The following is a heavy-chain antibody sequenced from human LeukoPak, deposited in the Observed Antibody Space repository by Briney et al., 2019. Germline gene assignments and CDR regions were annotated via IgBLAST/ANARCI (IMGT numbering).Heavy chain of an antibody. CDR2: IYSGGST. CDR1: GFSFSSYA. CDR3: ARASITPPPRAQIITFWSRYSYDAFDI. Sequence: GGSLRLSCAASGFSFSSYAMSWVRLAPGKGLEWVSVIYSGGSTYNADSVKGRSTISRDNSKNTLYLQMNSLRAEDTAVYYCARASITPPPRAQIITFWSRYSYDAFDIWGQGTMVTVSS. V-gene: IGHV3-66*02. D-gene: IGHD3-3*01. J-gene: IGHJ3*02.